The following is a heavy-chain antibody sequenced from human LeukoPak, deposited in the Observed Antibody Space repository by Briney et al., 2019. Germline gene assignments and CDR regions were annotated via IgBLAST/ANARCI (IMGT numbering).Heavy chain of an antibody. CDR3: AREGPKFVVYYMDV. J-gene: IGHJ6*03. CDR2: INPNSGGT. D-gene: IGHD2-15*01. CDR1: RYTFTDYY. Sequence: ASVKVSCKASRYTFTDYYMHWVRQAPGQGLEWMGWINPNSGGTNYAQKFQGRVTMTRDTSISTAYMELSRLRSDDTAVYYCAREGPKFVVYYMDVWGKGTTVTVSS. V-gene: IGHV1-2*02.